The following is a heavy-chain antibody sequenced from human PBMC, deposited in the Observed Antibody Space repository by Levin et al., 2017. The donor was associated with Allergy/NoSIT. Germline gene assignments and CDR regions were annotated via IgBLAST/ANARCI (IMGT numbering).Heavy chain of an antibody. CDR2: IWYDGSNK. V-gene: IGHV3-33*01. CDR1: GFTFSSYG. D-gene: IGHD6-13*01. CDR3: ARGTTIAAAGSLDY. J-gene: IGHJ4*02. Sequence: GGSLRLSCAASGFTFSSYGMHWVRQAPGKGLEWVAVIWYDGSNKYYADSVKGRFTISRDNSKNTLYLQMNSLRAEDTAVYYCARGTTIAAAGSLDYWGQGTLVTVSS.